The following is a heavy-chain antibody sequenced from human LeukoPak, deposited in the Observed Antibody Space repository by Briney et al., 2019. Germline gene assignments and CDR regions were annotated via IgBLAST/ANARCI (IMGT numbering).Heavy chain of an antibody. D-gene: IGHD3-10*01. CDR3: ARDLQSSSYAEFDY. Sequence: PGRSLRLSCAASGFSFSSYGMHWVRQAPGKGLEWVAVIWYDESEKYYADSVKGRFTISRDNSKNTLYLQMTSLRAEDTAVYYCARDLQSSSYAEFDYWGQGTLVTVSS. CDR1: GFSFSSYG. CDR2: IWYDESEK. V-gene: IGHV3-33*01. J-gene: IGHJ4*02.